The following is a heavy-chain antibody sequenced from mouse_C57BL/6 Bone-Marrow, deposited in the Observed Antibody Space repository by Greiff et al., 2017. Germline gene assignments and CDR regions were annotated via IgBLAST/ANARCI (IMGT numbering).Heavy chain of an antibody. CDR1: GYSITSGYY. V-gene: IGHV3-6*01. Sequence: EVKLQESGPGLVKPSQSLSLTCSVTGYSITSGYYWNWIRQFPGNKLEWMGYISYDGSNNYNPSLKNRISLTRDTSKNQFFLKLNSVTTEDTATYYCAREEGYYGSSYRFAYWGQGTLVTVSA. J-gene: IGHJ3*01. CDR3: AREEGYYGSSYRFAY. D-gene: IGHD1-1*01. CDR2: ISYDGSN.